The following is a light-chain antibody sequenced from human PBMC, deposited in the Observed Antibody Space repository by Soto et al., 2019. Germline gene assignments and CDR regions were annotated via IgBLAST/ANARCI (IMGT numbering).Light chain of an antibody. Sequence: EIVLTQSPATLSLSPGERATLSCRASQSVGNNLAWYQQKPGQAPGLLIYEASTRATGIPARFSGSGSGTDFTLTISSLEPEDFAVYYCQQRSNWPPGLTFGGGTKVEIK. V-gene: IGKV3-11*01. CDR2: EAS. CDR3: QQRSNWPPGLT. J-gene: IGKJ4*01. CDR1: QSVGNN.